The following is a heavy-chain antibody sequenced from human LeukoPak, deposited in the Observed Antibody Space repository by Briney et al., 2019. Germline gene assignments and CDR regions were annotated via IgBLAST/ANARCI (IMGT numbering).Heavy chain of an antibody. CDR1: GGSFSGYY. CDR2: INHSGST. V-gene: IGHV4-34*01. Sequence: SETLSLTCAVYGGSFSGYYWGWIRQPPGKGLEWIGEINHSGSTNYNPSLKSRVTIPVDTSKNQFSLKLSSVTAADTAVYYCARGRIQLWSRDYYYGMDVWGQGTTVTVSS. J-gene: IGHJ6*02. D-gene: IGHD5-18*01. CDR3: ARGRIQLWSRDYYYGMDV.